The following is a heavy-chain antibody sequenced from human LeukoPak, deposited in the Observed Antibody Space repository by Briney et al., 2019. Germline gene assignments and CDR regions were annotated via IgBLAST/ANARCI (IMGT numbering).Heavy chain of an antibody. Sequence: GGSLRLSCAASGFTSSNYWVHWVRQAPGKGLVWVSRINPDGSRTDYADSVKGRFTISRDNAKNTLYLQMSSLRAEDTAVYFCARDLRGKSDYWGQGTLVTVSS. D-gene: IGHD4-23*01. V-gene: IGHV3-74*01. J-gene: IGHJ4*02. CDR1: GFTSSNYW. CDR3: ARDLRGKSDY. CDR2: INPDGSRT.